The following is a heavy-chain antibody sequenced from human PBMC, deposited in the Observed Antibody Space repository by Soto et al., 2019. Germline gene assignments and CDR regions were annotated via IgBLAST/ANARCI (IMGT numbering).Heavy chain of an antibody. CDR2: INPSGGST. CDR3: ARDGGHYGMDV. J-gene: IGHJ6*02. D-gene: IGHD2-15*01. Sequence: ASVKVSCKASGYTFTSYYRHWVRQAPGQGLEWMGIINPSGGSTSYAQKFQGRVTMTRDTSTSTVYMELSSLRSEDTAVYYCARDGGHYGMDVWGQGTTVTVSS. CDR1: GYTFTSYY. V-gene: IGHV1-46*01.